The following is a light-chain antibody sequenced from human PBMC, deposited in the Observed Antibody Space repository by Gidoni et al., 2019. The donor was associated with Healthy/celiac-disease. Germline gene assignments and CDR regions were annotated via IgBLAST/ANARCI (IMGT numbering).Light chain of an antibody. V-gene: IGLV2-11*01. CDR3: CSYAVSYTLV. J-gene: IGLJ2*01. CDR1: SSDVGGYNY. CDR2: DVS. Sequence: QSALTQPRSVSGSPGQSVTISFTGTSSDVGGYNYVPWYQQHPGKAPKLMIYDVSKRLSGHPNRFSGSKSGNTASLTISGLQAEDEADYYCCSYAVSYTLVFGGGTKLTVL.